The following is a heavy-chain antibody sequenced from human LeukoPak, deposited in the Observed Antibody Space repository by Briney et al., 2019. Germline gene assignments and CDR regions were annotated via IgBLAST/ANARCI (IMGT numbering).Heavy chain of an antibody. Sequence: GGSLRLSCAAPGFTFSSYAMHWVRQAPGKGLEWVALIWYDGSEKYYADSVKGRFTISRGNSKNTLDLQMNSLRAEDTAVYYCARGNWMSQFDPWGQGTLVTVSS. CDR3: ARGNWMSQFDP. V-gene: IGHV3-33*01. CDR1: GFTFSSYA. J-gene: IGHJ5*02. D-gene: IGHD1-20*01. CDR2: IWYDGSEK.